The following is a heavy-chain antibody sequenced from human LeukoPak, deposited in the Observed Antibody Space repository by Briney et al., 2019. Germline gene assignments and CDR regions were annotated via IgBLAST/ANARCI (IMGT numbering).Heavy chain of an antibody. J-gene: IGHJ4*02. CDR2: ISYDGSNK. V-gene: IGHV3-30*18. CDR1: GFTFSGYD. Sequence: GGSLRLSCAASGFTFSGYDMHWVRQAPGKGLEWVAVISYDGSNKYYADSVKGRFTISRDNSKNTLYLQMNSLRAEDTAVYYCAKGGYSYGSGYFDYWGQGTLVTVSS. CDR3: AKGGYSYGSGYFDY. D-gene: IGHD5-18*01.